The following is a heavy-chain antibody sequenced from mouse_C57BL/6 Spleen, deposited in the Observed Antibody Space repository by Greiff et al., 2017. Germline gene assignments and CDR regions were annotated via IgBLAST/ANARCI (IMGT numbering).Heavy chain of an antibody. CDR2: INPNNGGT. J-gene: IGHJ3*01. V-gene: IGHV1-26*01. Sequence: EVKLQQSGPELVKPGASVKISCKASGYTFTDYYMNWVKQSHGKSLEWIGDINPNNGGTSYNQKFKGKATLTVDKSSSTAYMELRSLTSEDSAVYYCARRVIYDGYAWFAYWGQGTLVTVSA. D-gene: IGHD2-3*01. CDR1: GYTFTDYY. CDR3: ARRVIYDGYAWFAY.